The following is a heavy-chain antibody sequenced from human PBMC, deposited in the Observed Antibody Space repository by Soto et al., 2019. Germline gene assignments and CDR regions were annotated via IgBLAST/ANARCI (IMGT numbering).Heavy chain of an antibody. V-gene: IGHV3-13*01. CDR3: ARGTGGSVSDYYYYGMEV. CDR2: IGTAGDT. J-gene: IGHJ6*02. D-gene: IGHD1-26*01. Sequence: PGWSLRLSCAASGFTFSSYDMHWVRQATGKGLEWGSSIGTAGDTYYPGSVKGRFNISRENAKNSLYLQMKSLRAGDTAVYYCARGTGGSVSDYYYYGMEVWGQGTKVTVS. CDR1: GFTFSSYD.